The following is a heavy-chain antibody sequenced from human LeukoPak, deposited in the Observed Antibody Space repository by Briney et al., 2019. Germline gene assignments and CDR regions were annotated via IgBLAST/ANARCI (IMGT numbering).Heavy chain of an antibody. V-gene: IGHV4-59*01. J-gene: IGHJ5*02. CDR2: IYYTGST. Sequence: SETLSLTCTVSGDSITSYYWSWVRQPPGKGLEWIGYIYYTGSTNYNPSLKSRVTMSVDTSKNQFSLKLTSVTAADTALYYCARLDYDSSVYPPYNWFDPWGQGILVTVSS. CDR3: ARLDYDSSVYPPYNWFDP. D-gene: IGHD3-22*01. CDR1: GDSITSYY.